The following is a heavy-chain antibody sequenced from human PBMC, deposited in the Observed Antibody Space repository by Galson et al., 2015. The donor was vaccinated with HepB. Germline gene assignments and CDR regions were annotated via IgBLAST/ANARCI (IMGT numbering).Heavy chain of an antibody. J-gene: IGHJ4*02. CDR2: VYYNGNT. D-gene: IGHD3-9*01. Sequence: ETLSLTCTVSGGSISLYYWTWIRQPPGKGLEWIGNVYYNGNTNYNPSLKSRVTISVDMSKNQFSLSLTSVTAADTAVYYCARDRGYYDRMTGYDRYFDYWGQGTLVTVSS. CDR1: GGSISLYY. CDR3: ARDRGYYDRMTGYDRYFDY. V-gene: IGHV4-59*01.